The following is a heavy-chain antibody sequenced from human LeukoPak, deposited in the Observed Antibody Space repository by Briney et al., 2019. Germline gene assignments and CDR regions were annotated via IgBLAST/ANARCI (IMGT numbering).Heavy chain of an antibody. J-gene: IGHJ5*02. Sequence: PSETLSLTCTVSGDSVSSGGYHWGWIRQPPGKGLESIGQIVNSGSANYNPSLKSRVTISLDTSKNQFSLKVRSVTIADTAVYYCARYPAGSGRSDRWGQGTLVTVSS. D-gene: IGHD3-10*01. CDR1: GDSVSSGGYH. CDR3: ARYPAGSGRSDR. V-gene: IGHV4-61*08. CDR2: IVNSGSA.